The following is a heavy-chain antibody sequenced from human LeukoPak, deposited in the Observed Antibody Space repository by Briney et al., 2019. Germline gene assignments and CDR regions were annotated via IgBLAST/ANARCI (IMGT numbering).Heavy chain of an antibody. CDR2: ISYDGSYK. Sequence: GGSLRLSCAASGFTFSNYGMHWVRQAPGKGLERVALISYDGSYKYYADSVKGRFTISRDNSKNTLYLQMNSLRAEDTAVYYCAKDPRRYSRTGGYFDYWGQGTLVTVSS. D-gene: IGHD6-13*01. V-gene: IGHV3-30*18. CDR1: GFTFSNYG. CDR3: AKDPRRYSRTGGYFDY. J-gene: IGHJ4*02.